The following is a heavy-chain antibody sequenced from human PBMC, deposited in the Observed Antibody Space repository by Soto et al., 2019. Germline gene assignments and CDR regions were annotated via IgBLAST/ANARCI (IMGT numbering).Heavy chain of an antibody. CDR1: GGSISSGGYS. CDR3: ARGRQGGSSSWYYHYGIDV. J-gene: IGHJ6*02. CDR2: IYHSGST. D-gene: IGHD6-13*01. V-gene: IGHV4-30-2*01. Sequence: PSETLSLTCAVSGGSISSGGYSWSWIRQPPGKGLEWIGYIYHSGSTYYNPSLKSRVTISVDRSKNQFSLKLSSVTAADTAVYYCARGRQGGSSSWYYHYGIDVRGQRTTVTVSS.